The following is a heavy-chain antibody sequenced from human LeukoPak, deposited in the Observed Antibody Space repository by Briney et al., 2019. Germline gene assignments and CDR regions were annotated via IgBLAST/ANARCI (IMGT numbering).Heavy chain of an antibody. J-gene: IGHJ4*02. CDR3: AGARGGTVPTSPFDY. CDR1: GGSISSGGYY. V-gene: IGHV4-31*03. Sequence: SQTLSLTCTVSGGSISSGGYYWRWIRQHPGKGLEWIAYIYYSGSTYYNPSLKSRFTISVDTSKNQFSLKLSSVTAAVTAVYYCAGARGGTVPTSPFDYGGQGTLVTVSS. D-gene: IGHD4-17*01. CDR2: IYYSGST.